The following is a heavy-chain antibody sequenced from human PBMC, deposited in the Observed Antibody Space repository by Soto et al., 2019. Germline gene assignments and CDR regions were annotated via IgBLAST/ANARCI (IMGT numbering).Heavy chain of an antibody. CDR1: RFTFITYE. D-gene: IGHD2-2*01. V-gene: IGHV3-48*03. CDR2: ISTSGSTV. Sequence: LRLSCAASRFTFITYEMNWVRQAPGKGLEWVSYISTSGSTVYYADSVKGRFTISRDNTRNSLYLQMNSLRDEDTALYYCVRYCSTTLCNGVATRTFDYWGQGTLVTVSS. CDR3: VRYCSTTLCNGVATRTFDY. J-gene: IGHJ4*02.